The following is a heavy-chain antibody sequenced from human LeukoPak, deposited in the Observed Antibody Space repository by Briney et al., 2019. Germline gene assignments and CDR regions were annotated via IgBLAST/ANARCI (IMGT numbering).Heavy chain of an antibody. V-gene: IGHV3-23*01. CDR3: AKDPYCSSTSCYLPFDY. D-gene: IGHD2-2*01. CDR2: ISGSGGST. CDR1: RFSFRNYA. Sequence: PGGSLRLSCAASRFSFRNYAMSWVRQAPGKGLEWVSAISGSGGSTYYADSVKGRFTISRDNSNNTLYLQMNSLRAEDTAVYYCAKDPYCSSTSCYLPFDYWGQGTLVTVSS. J-gene: IGHJ4*02.